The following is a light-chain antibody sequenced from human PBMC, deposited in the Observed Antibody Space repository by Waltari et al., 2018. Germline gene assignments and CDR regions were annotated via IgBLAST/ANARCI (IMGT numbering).Light chain of an antibody. V-gene: IGKV4-1*01. CDR1: QTVLYSSNNKNY. CDR2: WAT. Sequence: DIVMTQSPDSLAVSLGERATINCKSRQTVLYSSNNKNYLAWYRQKPGQPPRLRIYWATTRESGVPDRVSGSGSGTDFTLPISSLQAEDVAVYSCQQYYSTPPTFGQGTKVEI. J-gene: IGKJ1*01. CDR3: QQYYSTPPT.